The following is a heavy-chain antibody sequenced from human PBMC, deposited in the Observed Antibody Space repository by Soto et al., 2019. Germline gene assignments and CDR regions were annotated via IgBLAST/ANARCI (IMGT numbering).Heavy chain of an antibody. J-gene: IGHJ5*02. CDR3: AKGMSSSWYLFRWCGP. V-gene: IGHV3-23*01. CDR1: GFTFSSYA. CDR2: ISGSGGGT. D-gene: IGHD6-13*01. Sequence: EVQLLESGGGLVQPGGSLRFSCAASGFTFSSYAMSWVRQAPGEGMEWVSAISGSGGGTYYAVSVKGRFTISRDTTKNTRYLQRNSVRAEDTAVYYCAKGMSSSWYLFRWCGPCGQGTLFTVSS.